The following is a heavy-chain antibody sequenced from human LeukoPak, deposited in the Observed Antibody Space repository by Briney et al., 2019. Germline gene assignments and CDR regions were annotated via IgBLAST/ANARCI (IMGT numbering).Heavy chain of an antibody. CDR1: GFTFSYHS. Sequence: PGGSLRLSCAASGFTFSYHSMNWVRQAPGKGLEWVSYISSGSSTIYYADSVKGRFTISRDNAKNSLYLQMNSLRAEDTAVYYCARGFRSIAARPEDYWGQGTLVTVSS. CDR3: ARGFRSIAARPEDY. J-gene: IGHJ4*02. V-gene: IGHV3-48*04. CDR2: ISSGSSTI. D-gene: IGHD6-6*01.